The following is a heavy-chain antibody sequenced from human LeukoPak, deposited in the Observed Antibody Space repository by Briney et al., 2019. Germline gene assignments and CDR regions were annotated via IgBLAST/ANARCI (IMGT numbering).Heavy chain of an antibody. CDR1: GFTFGSYA. D-gene: IGHD2-8*01. CDR3: AKDTSIGRYCTNGVCSPFDY. V-gene: IGHV3-23*01. CDR2: ISDTGATT. J-gene: IGHJ4*02. Sequence: GGSLRLSCAGSGFTFGSYAMSWVRQAPGKGLEGASAISDTGATTYDADSVRGRFTISRDKSRSTLYLQMNSLRAEDTALYYCAKDTSIGRYCTNGVCSPFDYWGQGTLVTVSS.